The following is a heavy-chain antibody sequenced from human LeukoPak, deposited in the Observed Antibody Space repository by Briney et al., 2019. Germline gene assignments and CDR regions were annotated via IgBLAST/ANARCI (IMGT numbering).Heavy chain of an antibody. CDR2: INPSGGGT. V-gene: IGHV1-46*03. CDR1: GYTFSSYY. CDR3: ARARGRYCSSTSCYTEYMDV. D-gene: IGHD2-2*02. Sequence: ASVKVSCKASGYTFSSYYMHWVRQAPGQGLEWMGIINPSGGGTSYAQKFQGRVTMTKDTSTSTVYMELSSLRSEDTAVYYCARARGRYCSSTSCYTEYMDVWGKGTTVTVSS. J-gene: IGHJ6*03.